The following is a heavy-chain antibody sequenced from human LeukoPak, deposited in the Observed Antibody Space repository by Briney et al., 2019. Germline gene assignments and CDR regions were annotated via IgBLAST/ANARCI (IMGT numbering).Heavy chain of an antibody. CDR2: IYTSGST. CDR3: ARHSRDYGDYRFDY. V-gene: IGHV4-61*02. J-gene: IGHJ4*02. CDR1: GGSISSGSYY. D-gene: IGHD4-17*01. Sequence: SETLSLTCTVSGGSISSGSYYWSWIRQPAGKGLEWIGRIYTSGSTNYNPSLKSRVTISVDTSKNQFSLKLSSVTAADTAVYYCARHSRDYGDYRFDYWGQGTLVTVSS.